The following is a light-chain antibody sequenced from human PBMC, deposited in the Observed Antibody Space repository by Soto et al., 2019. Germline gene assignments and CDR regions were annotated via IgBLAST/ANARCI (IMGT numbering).Light chain of an antibody. J-gene: IGLJ2*01. Sequence: QSVLTQPRSVSGSPGQSVTIPCTGTSSDVGGYNYVSWYQQHPGKAPKLMIYDVSKRPSGVPDRFSGSKSGNTASPTISGLQAEDEADYYCCSYAGSYTVFGGGTKVTVL. CDR1: SSDVGGYNY. CDR3: CSYAGSYTV. CDR2: DVS. V-gene: IGLV2-11*01.